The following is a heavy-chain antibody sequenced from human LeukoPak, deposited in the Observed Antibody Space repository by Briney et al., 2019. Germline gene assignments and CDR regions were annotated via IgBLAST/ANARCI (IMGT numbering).Heavy chain of an antibody. CDR2: INHSGST. Sequence: SETLSLTCAVYGGSFSGYYWSWIRQPPGKGLEWIGEINHSGSTNYNPSLKSRVTISVDTSKNQFSLKLSSVTAADTAVYYCARGRPSTLGYCSGGSCYSPNYYYYYGMDVWGQGTTVTVSS. D-gene: IGHD2-15*01. CDR3: ARGRPSTLGYCSGGSCYSPNYYYYYGMDV. V-gene: IGHV4-34*01. CDR1: GGSFSGYY. J-gene: IGHJ6*02.